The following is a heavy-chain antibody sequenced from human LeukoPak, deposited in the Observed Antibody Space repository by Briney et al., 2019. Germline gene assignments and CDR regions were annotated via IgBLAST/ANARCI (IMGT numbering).Heavy chain of an antibody. CDR2: IFPSSDEI. CDR1: GFTFSSYE. Sequence: GGSLRLSCAASGFTFSSYEMNWVRQAPGKGLEWVSSIFPSSDEIHYADSAKGRFTISRHNAKNSLYLQMNSLRAEDTAVYYCARGRQNSGSYSDAFDIWGQGTMVTVSS. V-gene: IGHV3-21*01. J-gene: IGHJ3*02. CDR3: ARGRQNSGSYSDAFDI. D-gene: IGHD1-26*01.